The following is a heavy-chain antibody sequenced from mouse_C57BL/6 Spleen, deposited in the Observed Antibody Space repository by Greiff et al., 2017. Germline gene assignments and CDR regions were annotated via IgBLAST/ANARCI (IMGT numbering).Heavy chain of an antibody. Sequence: EVQLQQSGAELVRPGASVKLSCTASGFNFKAYYMHWVKQRPEQGLEWIGRIDPEDGDTESAPTFQGKATMAADPASNTAYLQLSSLTSEDTAVYYCTRNKLRLPWFAYWGQGTLVTVSA. J-gene: IGHJ3*01. CDR3: TRNKLRLPWFAY. D-gene: IGHD3-2*02. V-gene: IGHV14-1*01. CDR2: IDPEDGDT. CDR1: GFNFKAYY.